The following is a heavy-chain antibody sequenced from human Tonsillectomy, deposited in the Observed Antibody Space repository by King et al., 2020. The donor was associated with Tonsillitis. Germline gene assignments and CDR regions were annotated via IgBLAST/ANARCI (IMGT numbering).Heavy chain of an antibody. V-gene: IGHV1-3*01. CDR2: INAGNGNT. CDR3: ARAGYCSTTSCSDAFDI. D-gene: IGHD2-2*01. Sequence: QLVQSGAEVKKPGASVKVSCKASGYTFTTYAMHWVRQAPGQRLEWMGWINAGNGNTKYSQKFQGRVTITRDTSARTAYMELSSLRSEDTAVYYCARAGYCSTTSCSDAFDIGGQGTMVTVSS. J-gene: IGHJ3*02. CDR1: GYTFTTYA.